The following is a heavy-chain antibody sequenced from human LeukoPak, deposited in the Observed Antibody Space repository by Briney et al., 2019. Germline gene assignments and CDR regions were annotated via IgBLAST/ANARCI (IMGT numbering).Heavy chain of an antibody. CDR1: GFTFTDYG. J-gene: IGHJ6*03. V-gene: IGHV3-30*02. Sequence: PGGSLRLSCAASGFTFTDYGIHWVRQAPGKGLEWVSFIRYVRSNTFYADSVKGRFTISRDNSKNTVYLQMNTLRPNDTAVYYCARKGFCTGGTCYGSSDYYYIDVWGKGTTVTVSS. D-gene: IGHD2-15*01. CDR3: ARKGFCTGGTCYGSSDYYYIDV. CDR2: IRYVRSNT.